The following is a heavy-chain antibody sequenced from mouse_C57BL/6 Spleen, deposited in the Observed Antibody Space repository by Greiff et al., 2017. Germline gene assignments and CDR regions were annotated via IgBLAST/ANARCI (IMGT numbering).Heavy chain of an antibody. V-gene: IGHV1-52*01. Sequence: QVQLQQPGAELVRPGSSVKLSCKASGYTFTSYWMHWVKRRPIQGLEWIGNIDPSDSETHYNQKFKDKATLTVDKSSSTAYMQLSSLTSEDSAVYYCATDHTGRFAYWGQGTLVTVSA. CDR1: GYTFTSYW. CDR2: IDPSDSET. J-gene: IGHJ3*01. CDR3: ATDHTGRFAY. D-gene: IGHD1-1*01.